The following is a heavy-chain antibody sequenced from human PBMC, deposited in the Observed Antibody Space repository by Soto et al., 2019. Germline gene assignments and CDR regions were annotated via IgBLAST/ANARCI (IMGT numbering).Heavy chain of an antibody. V-gene: IGHV1-69*06. Sequence: QVQLVQSGAEVKKPGSSVKVSCKASGGTFSSYAISWVRQAPGQGLEWMGGIIPIFGTANYAQKFQGRVTITADKSTSTAYMELSSLRSEDTAVYYCARGTNDYVWGSYSSRGGSSYSMDVWDQGTTVTVSS. CDR1: GGTFSSYA. D-gene: IGHD3-16*01. J-gene: IGHJ6*02. CDR2: IIPIFGTA. CDR3: ARGTNDYVWGSYSSRGGSSYSMDV.